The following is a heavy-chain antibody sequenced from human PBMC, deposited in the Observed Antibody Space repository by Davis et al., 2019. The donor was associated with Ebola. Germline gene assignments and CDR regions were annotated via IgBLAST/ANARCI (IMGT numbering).Heavy chain of an antibody. V-gene: IGHV1-18*04. Sequence: ASVKVSCKASGYTFTSDYMHWVRQAPGQGLEWMGWISAYNGNTNYAQKVQGRVTMTTDTSTGTAYLDLRSLRSDDTAVYFCARTSIVGTTTTASDIWGQGTLVTVSS. CDR2: ISAYNGNT. D-gene: IGHD1-26*01. CDR1: GYTFTSDY. J-gene: IGHJ3*02. CDR3: ARTSIVGTTTTASDI.